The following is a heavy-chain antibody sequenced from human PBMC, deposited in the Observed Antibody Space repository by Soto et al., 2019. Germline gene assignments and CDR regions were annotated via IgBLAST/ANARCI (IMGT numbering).Heavy chain of an antibody. CDR3: ARASRRITMVRGVINWFDP. D-gene: IGHD3-10*01. CDR1: GGSISSGGYY. V-gene: IGHV4-31*03. J-gene: IGHJ5*02. Sequence: QVQLQESGPGLVKPSQTLCLTCTVSGGSISSGGYYWSWIRQHPGKGLEWIGYIYYSGSTYYNPSLKSRVTISVDTSKNQFSLKLSSVTAADTAVYYCARASRRITMVRGVINWFDPWGQGTLVTVSS. CDR2: IYYSGST.